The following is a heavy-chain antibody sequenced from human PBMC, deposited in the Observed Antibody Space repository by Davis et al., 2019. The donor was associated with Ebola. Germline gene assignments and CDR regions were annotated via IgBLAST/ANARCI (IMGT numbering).Heavy chain of an antibody. CDR1: GFTFSSYW. CDR3: ARDGEHYSDLDY. V-gene: IGHV3-74*01. CDR2: IKSDGSTK. J-gene: IGHJ4*02. Sequence: GESLKISCVVSGFTFSSYWMHWVRQAPGKGLVWPSRIKSDGSTKSYADSVKGRFTISRDNAKNTLYLQMDSLRAEDTAVYYCARDGEHYSDLDYWGQGTLVTVSS. D-gene: IGHD1-26*01.